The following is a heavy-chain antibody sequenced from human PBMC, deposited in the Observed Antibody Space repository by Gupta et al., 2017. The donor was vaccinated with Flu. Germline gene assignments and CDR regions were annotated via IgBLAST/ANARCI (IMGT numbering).Heavy chain of an antibody. J-gene: IGHJ4*02. V-gene: IGHV3-30*18. CDR1: GFTYSDYG. D-gene: IGHD1-7*01. Sequence: QAKLVQSRGGGVQPGTSLRLSCAASGFTYSDYGMHWVRQAPGKGLEWMAVMSDDGSNQWYADSVRGRFTISRDNSKNTRFLQMNSLRADDTAVYYCAKGGRHNWNYDGDYWDQGTLVTVSS. CDR2: MSDDGSNQ. CDR3: AKGGRHNWNYDGDY.